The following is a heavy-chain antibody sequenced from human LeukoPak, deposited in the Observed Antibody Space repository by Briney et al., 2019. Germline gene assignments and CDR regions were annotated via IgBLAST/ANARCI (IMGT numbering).Heavy chain of an antibody. Sequence: GGSLRLSCAASGFTFSSYGMHGVRQAPGKGLEWVAVIWYDGSNKYYADSVKGRFTISRDNSKNTLYLQMNSLRAEDTAVYYCAREFGVVVLAATSYSYYGMDVWGQGTTVTVSS. V-gene: IGHV3-33*01. J-gene: IGHJ6*02. CDR3: AREFGVVVLAATSYSYYGMDV. D-gene: IGHD2-15*01. CDR1: GFTFSSYG. CDR2: IWYDGSNK.